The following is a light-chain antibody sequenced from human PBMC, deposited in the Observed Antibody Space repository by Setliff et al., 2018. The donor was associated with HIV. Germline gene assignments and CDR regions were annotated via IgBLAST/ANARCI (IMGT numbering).Light chain of an antibody. CDR3: SSYTFSSTPYV. CDR1: SSDVGGSNY. V-gene: IGLV2-14*01. Sequence: QSVLTQPASVSGSPGQSITISCTGTSSDVGGSNYVSWYQQHPGKAPKLMIYEVSNRPSWVSNRFSGSKSGNTASLTISGLQAEDEADHYCSSYTFSSTPYVFGTGTKVTVL. J-gene: IGLJ1*01. CDR2: EVS.